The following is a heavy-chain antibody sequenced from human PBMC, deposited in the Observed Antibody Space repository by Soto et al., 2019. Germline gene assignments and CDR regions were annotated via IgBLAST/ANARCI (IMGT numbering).Heavy chain of an antibody. CDR1: GGSLSGYY. Sequence: SETLSLTCAVYGGSLSGYYWSWIRQPPGKGLEWIGEINHSGSTNYNPSLKSRVTISVDTSKNQFSLKLSSVTAADTAVYYCARPSGGGYYFDYWGQGTLVTVSS. J-gene: IGHJ4*02. CDR2: INHSGST. V-gene: IGHV4-34*01. CDR3: ARPSGGGYYFDY. D-gene: IGHD3-10*01.